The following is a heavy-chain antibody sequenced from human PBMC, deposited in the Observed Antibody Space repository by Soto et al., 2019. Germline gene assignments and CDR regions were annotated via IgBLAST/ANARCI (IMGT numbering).Heavy chain of an antibody. CDR2: ISGSGGST. CDR3: AKEIASAYFPLDD. Sequence: GGSLRLFCAASGFIFTDYAMTWVRQAPGKGLEWVSTISGSGGSTYYADSVKGRFTISSDTSKNTVFLQMNSLRAEDTAVYYCAKEIASAYFPLDDWGQGTLVTVSS. V-gene: IGHV3-23*01. CDR1: GFIFTDYA. D-gene: IGHD6-25*01. J-gene: IGHJ4*02.